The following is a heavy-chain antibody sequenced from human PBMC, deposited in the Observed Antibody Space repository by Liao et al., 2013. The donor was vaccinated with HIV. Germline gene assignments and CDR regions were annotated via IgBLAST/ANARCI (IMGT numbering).Heavy chain of an antibody. CDR2: INHSGST. V-gene: IGHV4-34*01. CDR3: ARGAGYSYGRRMDI. J-gene: IGHJ3*02. D-gene: IGHD5-18*01. Sequence: QVQLQQWGAGLLKPSETLSLTCAVYGGSFSGYYWSWIRQPPGKGLEWIGEINHSGSTNYNPSLKSRVTISVDTSKNQFSLKLSSVTAADTAVYYCARGAGYSYGRRMDIWGQGTMVTVSS. CDR1: GGSFSGYY.